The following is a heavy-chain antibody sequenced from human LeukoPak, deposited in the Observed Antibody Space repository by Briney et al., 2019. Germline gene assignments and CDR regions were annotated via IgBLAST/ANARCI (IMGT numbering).Heavy chain of an antibody. CDR1: GGSISSYY. J-gene: IGHJ6*02. CDR3: ARDRLLRWLQPTISFYYCYGMDV. V-gene: IGHV4-59*01. Sequence: SETLSLTCTVSGGSISSYYWSWIRQPPGKGLEWIGYIYYSGSTNYNPSLKSRVTISVDTSKNQFSLKLSSVTAADTAVYYCARDRLLRWLQPTISFYYCYGMDVWGQGTTVTVSS. D-gene: IGHD5-24*01. CDR2: IYYSGST.